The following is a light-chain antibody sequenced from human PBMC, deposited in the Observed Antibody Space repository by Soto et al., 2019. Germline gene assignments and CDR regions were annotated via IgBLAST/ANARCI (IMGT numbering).Light chain of an antibody. Sequence: EIVLTQSPATRSLAPGERATLSCRASQTVGSSLAWYQHKPGQAPRLLIYDASTRATAIPARFSGSGSGTDFTLTISSLEPEDFAVYYCQQRYIWPPFTFGPGTKVDIK. CDR2: DAS. CDR3: QQRYIWPPFT. J-gene: IGKJ3*01. V-gene: IGKV3-11*01. CDR1: QTVGSS.